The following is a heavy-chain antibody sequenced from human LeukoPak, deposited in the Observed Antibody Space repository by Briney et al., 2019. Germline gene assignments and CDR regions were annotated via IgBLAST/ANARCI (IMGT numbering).Heavy chain of an antibody. D-gene: IGHD7-27*01. Sequence: GGSLRLSCAASGFTFSTYAMSWVRQASGKGLEWVSAISGSGASTYYADSVKVRFTISRDNSKNTLHLQMNSLRAEDTAVYYCAKGIVNWGKSYFDSWGQGTQVTVSS. CDR3: AKGIVNWGKSYFDS. J-gene: IGHJ4*02. CDR2: ISGSGAST. V-gene: IGHV3-23*01. CDR1: GFTFSTYA.